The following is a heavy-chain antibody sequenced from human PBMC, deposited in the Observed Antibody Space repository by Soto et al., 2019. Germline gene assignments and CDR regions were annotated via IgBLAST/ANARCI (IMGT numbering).Heavy chain of an antibody. CDR1: GYTLTELS. V-gene: IGHV1-24*01. J-gene: IGHJ4*02. CDR3: ATYYYDSSGYYGYFDY. D-gene: IGHD3-22*01. CDR2: FDPEDGET. Sequence: AASVKVSCKVSGYTLTELSMHWVRQAPGKGLEWMGGFDPEDGETIYAQKFQGRVTMTEDTSTDTAYMELSSLRSEDTAVYYCATYYYDSSGYYGYFDYWGQGTLVTVSS.